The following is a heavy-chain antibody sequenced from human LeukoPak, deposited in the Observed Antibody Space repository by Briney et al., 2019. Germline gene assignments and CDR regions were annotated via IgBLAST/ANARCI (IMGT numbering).Heavy chain of an antibody. CDR3: AREAIFGVVREYYFDL. D-gene: IGHD3-3*01. V-gene: IGHV1-46*01. CDR1: GYTFTRYH. CDR2: INPSGGPA. Sequence: ASVTVSCKASGYTFTRYHIYWVRQAPGQGLEWMGVINPSGGPATYAQKFQGRVTLTRDTSTTTVYMEVNSLRSDDTAVYYCAREAIFGVVREYYFDLWGQGTLVTVS. J-gene: IGHJ4*02.